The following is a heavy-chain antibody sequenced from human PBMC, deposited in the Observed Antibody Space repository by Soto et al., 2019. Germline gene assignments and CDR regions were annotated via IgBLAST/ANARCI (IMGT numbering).Heavy chain of an antibody. CDR2: ISGSGDST. CDR1: GFTFSNSA. Sequence: GGSLRLSCAASGFTFSNSAMSWVRQAPGKGLEWVSTISGSGDSTYYTDSVKGRFTISRDNSKNTLYLQMNSLRAEDTAIYYCAKIDGDYYYGLDVWGQGTTVTVSS. CDR3: AKIDGDYYYGLDV. V-gene: IGHV3-23*01. D-gene: IGHD4-17*01. J-gene: IGHJ6*02.